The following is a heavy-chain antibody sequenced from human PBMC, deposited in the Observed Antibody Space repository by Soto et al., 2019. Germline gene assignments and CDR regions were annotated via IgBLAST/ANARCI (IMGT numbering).Heavy chain of an antibody. J-gene: IGHJ6*02. D-gene: IGHD3-16*02. Sequence: ASVKVSCKASGYTFTSYYMHWVLQAPGQGLEWMGIINPSGGSTSYAQKFQGRVTMTRDTSTSTVYMELSSLRSEDTAVYYCARDGGHMITFGGVIVIRDYYGMDVWG. CDR2: INPSGGST. CDR1: GYTFTSYY. V-gene: IGHV1-46*01. CDR3: ARDGGHMITFGGVIVIRDYYGMDV.